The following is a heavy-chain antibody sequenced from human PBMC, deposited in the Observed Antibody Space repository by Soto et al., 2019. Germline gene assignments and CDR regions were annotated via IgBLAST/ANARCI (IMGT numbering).Heavy chain of an antibody. CDR1: GFSLSNGKVG. D-gene: IGHD6-19*01. J-gene: IGHJ6*03. Sequence: SGPTLVNPTETLTLTCTVSGFSLSNGKVGVSWIRQPPGKALEWLAHILSNDEKSYRTSLKSRLTISEDTSKSQVVLTMTNVDPVDTATYYCARILFGRSVAGGYFYMDVWGKGTTVTVSS. CDR2: ILSNDEK. V-gene: IGHV2-26*01. CDR3: ARILFGRSVAGGYFYMDV.